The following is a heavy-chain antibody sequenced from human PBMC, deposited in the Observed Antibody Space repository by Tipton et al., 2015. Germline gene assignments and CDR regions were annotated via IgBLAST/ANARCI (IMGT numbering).Heavy chain of an antibody. CDR2: IHHGGST. D-gene: IGHD3-22*01. V-gene: IGHV4-4*02. CDR3: AREVWSNDSTGYDY. CDR1: GDSISSSNW. Sequence: TLSLTCSVSGDSISSSNWWSWVRQPPGKGLEWIGEIHHGGSTNYNPSLKSRVTMSVDTSKNQFSLHLSSVTAADTAVYYCAREVWSNDSTGYDYWGRGTLVPVSS. J-gene: IGHJ4*02.